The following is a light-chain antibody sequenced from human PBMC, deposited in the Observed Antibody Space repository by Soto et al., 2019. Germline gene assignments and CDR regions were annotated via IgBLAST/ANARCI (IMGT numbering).Light chain of an antibody. J-gene: IGKJ4*01. CDR2: VAF. Sequence: EIVLTQSPATLSMSPGESATLSCRASQSIGTSLAWYQHRPGQPPRLLIYVAFNRATGIPARFSGGGSGTDFTLTISSLEPEDFAVYYCQQRASWPPFTFGGGTKVDIK. V-gene: IGKV3-11*01. CDR1: QSIGTS. CDR3: QQRASWPPFT.